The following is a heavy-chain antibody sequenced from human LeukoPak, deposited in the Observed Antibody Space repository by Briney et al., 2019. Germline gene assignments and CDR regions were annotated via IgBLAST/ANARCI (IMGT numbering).Heavy chain of an antibody. Sequence: SVKVSCKASGGTFSSYAISWVRQAPGQGLEWMGRIIPILGIANYAQKFQGRVTITADKSTSTAYMELSSLRSEDTAVYYCATDYYYYHGMDVWGQGTTVTVSS. V-gene: IGHV1-69*04. CDR1: GGTFSSYA. CDR3: ATDYYYYHGMDV. J-gene: IGHJ6*02. CDR2: IIPILGIA.